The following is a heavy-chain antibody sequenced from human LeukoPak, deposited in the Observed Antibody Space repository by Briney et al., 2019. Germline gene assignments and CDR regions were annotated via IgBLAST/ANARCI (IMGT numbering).Heavy chain of an antibody. CDR1: GYTFTSYD. D-gene: IGHD4-11*01. CDR3: ARITVTTGYWGTLLGNSYYYYYMDV. Sequence: ASVKVSCKASGYTFTSYDINWVRQATGQGLEWMGWMNPNSGNTGYAQKFQGRVTMTRNTSISTAYMELSSLRSKDTAVYYCARITVTTGYWGTLLGNSYYYYYMDVWGKGTTVTVSS. CDR2: MNPNSGNT. V-gene: IGHV1-8*01. J-gene: IGHJ6*03.